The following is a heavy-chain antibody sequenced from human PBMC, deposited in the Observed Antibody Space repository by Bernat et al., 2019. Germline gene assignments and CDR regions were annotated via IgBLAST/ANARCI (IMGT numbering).Heavy chain of an antibody. CDR3: ARDLSGGSHAVDI. D-gene: IGHD2-15*01. J-gene: IGHJ3*02. CDR2: IYYSGST. V-gene: IGHV4-59*01. CDR1: GGSISGYY. Sequence: QVQLQESGPGLVKPSETLSLTCSVSGGSISGYYWSWIRQPPGKELEWIGYIYYSGSTNYNPSLMSRITFSVDTSKNQFCLNLKSVTAADTAVYFCARDLSGGSHAVDIWGQGTVVTVSS.